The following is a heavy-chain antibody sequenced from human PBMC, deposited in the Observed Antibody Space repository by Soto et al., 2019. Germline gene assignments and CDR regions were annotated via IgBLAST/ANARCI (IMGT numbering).Heavy chain of an antibody. J-gene: IGHJ5*02. D-gene: IGHD1-26*01. CDR2: IWYDGSNK. Sequence: GGSLRLSCAASGFTFSSYGMHWVRQAPGKGLEWVAVIWYDGSNKYYADSVKGRFTISRDNSKNTLYLQMNSLRAEDTAVYYCARDSLVGGTDRIYGPFDPWGQGTLVTVSS. CDR3: ARDSLVGGTDRIYGPFDP. V-gene: IGHV3-33*01. CDR1: GFTFSSYG.